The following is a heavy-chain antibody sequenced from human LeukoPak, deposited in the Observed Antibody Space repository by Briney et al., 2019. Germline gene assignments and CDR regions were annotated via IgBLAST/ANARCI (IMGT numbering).Heavy chain of an antibody. CDR1: GGSISSSNW. J-gene: IGHJ6*03. CDR3: ARVSGYYYYYMDV. D-gene: IGHD3-10*01. CDR2: IYHSGST. V-gene: IGHV4-4*02. Sequence: PSGTLSLTCAVSGGSISSSNWWSWVRQPPGKGLEWIGEIYHSGSTNYNPSLKSRVTISVDTSKNQFSLKLSSVTAADTAVYYCARVSGYYYYYMDVWGKGTTVTVSS.